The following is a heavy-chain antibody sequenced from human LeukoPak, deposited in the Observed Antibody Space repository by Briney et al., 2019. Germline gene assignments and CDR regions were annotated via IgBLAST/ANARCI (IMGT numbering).Heavy chain of an antibody. Sequence: GGSLRLSCAASGFTFSSYAMSWVRQAPGKGLEWVSYINRDGDKMYYADSVKGRFTISRDNAKNSLHLQMNSLRPEDTAMYYCAGDQGYTSSWSEAFDSWGQGILVTVSS. CDR1: GFTFSSYA. CDR2: INRDGDKM. J-gene: IGHJ4*02. D-gene: IGHD6-13*01. CDR3: AGDQGYTSSWSEAFDS. V-gene: IGHV3-48*04.